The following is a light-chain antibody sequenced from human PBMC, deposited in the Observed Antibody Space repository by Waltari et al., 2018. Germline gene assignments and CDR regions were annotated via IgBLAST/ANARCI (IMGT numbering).Light chain of an antibody. J-gene: IGLJ3*02. CDR1: AVPTQY. CDR2: KDS. Sequence: SYELTQPPSVSVSPGQTSRLTCPGHAVPTQYAYWYQQKPGQAPVLVIYKDSERPSGIPERFSGSSSGTTVTLTISGVQAEDEADYYCQSADSSGTWVFGGGTKLTVL. V-gene: IGLV3-25*03. CDR3: QSADSSGTWV.